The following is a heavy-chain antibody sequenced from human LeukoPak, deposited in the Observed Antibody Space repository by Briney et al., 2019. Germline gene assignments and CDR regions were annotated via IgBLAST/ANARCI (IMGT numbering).Heavy chain of an antibody. CDR2: IYYSGST. CDR1: GGSISSSSYY. Sequence: SETLSLTCTVSGGSISSSSYYWGWIRQPPVKGLEWIGSIYYSGSTYYNPSLKSRVTISVDTSKNQFSLKLSSVTAADTAVYYCARRPTIYYHDDAFDIWGQGTMVTVSS. J-gene: IGHJ3*02. V-gene: IGHV4-39*01. CDR3: ARRPTIYYHDDAFDI. D-gene: IGHD3-10*01.